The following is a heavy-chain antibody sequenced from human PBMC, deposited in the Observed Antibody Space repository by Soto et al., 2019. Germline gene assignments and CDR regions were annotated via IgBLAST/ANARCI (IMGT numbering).Heavy chain of an antibody. CDR3: ARDLPPTIFGVANDY. Sequence: EVQLVESGGGLVKPGGSLRLSCAASGFTFSSYSMNWVRQAPGKGLEWVSSISSSSSYIYYADSVKGRFTISRDNAKNSLYLQMNSLRAEDTDVYYCARDLPPTIFGVANDYWGQGTLVTVSS. V-gene: IGHV3-21*01. CDR2: ISSSSSYI. D-gene: IGHD3-3*01. J-gene: IGHJ4*02. CDR1: GFTFSSYS.